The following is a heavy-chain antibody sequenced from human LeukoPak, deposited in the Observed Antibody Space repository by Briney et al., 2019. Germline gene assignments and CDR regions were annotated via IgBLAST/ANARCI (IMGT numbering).Heavy chain of an antibody. CDR3: ARDGAAAGTSYDY. D-gene: IGHD6-13*01. J-gene: IGHJ4*02. Sequence: ASVKVSCKASGYTFTGYYMHWVRQAPGQGLEWMGWINPNSGGTNYAQKFQGRVTMTRDTSISTAYMELSRLRSDDTAVYYCARDGAAAGTSYDYWGQGTLVTVSS. CDR2: INPNSGGT. V-gene: IGHV1-2*02. CDR1: GYTFTGYY.